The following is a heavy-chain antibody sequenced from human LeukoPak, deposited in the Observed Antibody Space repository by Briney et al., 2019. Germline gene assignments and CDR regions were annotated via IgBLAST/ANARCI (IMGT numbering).Heavy chain of an antibody. J-gene: IGHJ4*02. Sequence: SQTLSLTCAISGDSVSSNSAAWNWIRQSPSRGLEWLGRTYYRSKWYNGYAVSVKSRITINPDTSKNQFYLQLNSVTPEDTAVYYCARVSYYYGSGSHYYFDYWGQGTLVTVSS. V-gene: IGHV6-1*01. CDR1: GDSVSSNSAA. D-gene: IGHD3-10*01. CDR2: TYYRSKWYN. CDR3: ARVSYYYGSGSHYYFDY.